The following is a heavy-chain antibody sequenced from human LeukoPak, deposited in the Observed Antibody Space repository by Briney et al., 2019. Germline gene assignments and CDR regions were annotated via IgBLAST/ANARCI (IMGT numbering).Heavy chain of an antibody. CDR1: GGSISSYY. Sequence: SETLSLTCTVSGGSISSYYWSWIRQPPGKGLEWIGYIYYSGSTNYNPSLKSRVTISVDTSKNQFSLKLSSVTAADTAVYYCAGEGPREKNAFDIWGQGTMVTVSS. J-gene: IGHJ3*02. D-gene: IGHD1-26*01. CDR2: IYYSGST. CDR3: AGEGPREKNAFDI. V-gene: IGHV4-59*01.